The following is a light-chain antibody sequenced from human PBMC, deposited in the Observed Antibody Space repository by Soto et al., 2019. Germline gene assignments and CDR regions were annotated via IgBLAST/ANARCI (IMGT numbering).Light chain of an antibody. Sequence: IQLTQFPSSLSASVGDRVTITCRASQTIDSWLAWYQQRPGKPPNLLIYKASTLKSGVPSRFSGSGSGTEFTLTISSLQPDDFATYYCQHYNSYSEAFGQGTKVDIK. CDR3: QHYNSYSEA. CDR1: QTIDSW. J-gene: IGKJ1*01. V-gene: IGKV1-5*03. CDR2: KAS.